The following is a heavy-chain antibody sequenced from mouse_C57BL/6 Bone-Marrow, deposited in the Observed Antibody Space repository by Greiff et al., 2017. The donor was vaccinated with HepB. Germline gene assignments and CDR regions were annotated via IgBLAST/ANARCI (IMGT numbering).Heavy chain of an antibody. V-gene: IGHV1-80*01. CDR3: GRPDWDGYWDFDV. CDR2: IYPGDGDT. Sequence: QVQLKQSGAELVKPGASVKISCKASGYAFSSYWMNWVKQRPGKGLEWIGQIYPGDGDTNYNGKFKGKATLTADKSSSTAYMQLSSLTSEDSAVYFCGRPDWDGYWDFDVWGTGNTVTVSS. D-gene: IGHD4-1*01. CDR1: GYAFSSYW. J-gene: IGHJ1*03.